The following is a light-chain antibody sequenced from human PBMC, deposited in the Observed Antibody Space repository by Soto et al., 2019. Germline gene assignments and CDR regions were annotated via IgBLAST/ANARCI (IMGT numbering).Light chain of an antibody. CDR3: QQYGSSPRT. CDR2: GPS. V-gene: IGKV3-20*01. CDR1: QRVSSNY. J-gene: IGKJ1*01. Sequence: EIVLTQSPGTLYLSPGERATLSCRASQRVSSNYLAWYQQKPGQAPRLLIYGPSSRATGIPDRFSGSGSGTDFTLTISRLEPEDFAVYYCQQYGSSPRTFGQGTKVEIK.